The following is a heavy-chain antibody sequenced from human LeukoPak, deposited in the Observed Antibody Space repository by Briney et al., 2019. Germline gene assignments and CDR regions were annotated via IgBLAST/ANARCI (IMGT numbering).Heavy chain of an antibody. V-gene: IGHV3-30*18. Sequence: PGGSLRLSCAASGLTFSGYDIHWVRQATGKGLEWVAVISYDGSNKYYADSVKGRFTISRDNSKNTLYLQMTSLRAEDTAVYYCAKDFWSATYYFDYWGQGTLVTVSS. CDR3: AKDFWSATYYFDY. CDR2: ISYDGSNK. D-gene: IGHD3-3*01. J-gene: IGHJ4*02. CDR1: GLTFSGYD.